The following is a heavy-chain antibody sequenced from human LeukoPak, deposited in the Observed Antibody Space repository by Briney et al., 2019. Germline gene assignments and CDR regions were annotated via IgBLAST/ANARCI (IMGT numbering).Heavy chain of an antibody. CDR1: GFTVSSNY. D-gene: IGHD3-22*01. CDR3: ATNYDSSAYGVFDP. Sequence: GGSLRLSCVASGFTVSSNYMSWVRQAPGKGLEWVSVIYSSGTTYYADSVKGRFTISRDNAKNTLYLQMNSLRAEDTAVYYCATNYDSSAYGVFDPWGQGTLVTVSS. V-gene: IGHV3-66*01. CDR2: IYSSGTT. J-gene: IGHJ5*02.